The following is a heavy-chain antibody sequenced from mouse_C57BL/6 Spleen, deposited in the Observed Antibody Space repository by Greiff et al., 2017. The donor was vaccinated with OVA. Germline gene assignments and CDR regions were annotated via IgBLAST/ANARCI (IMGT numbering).Heavy chain of an antibody. D-gene: IGHD3-2*02. Sequence: QVQLQQSGAELVMPGASVKLSCKASGYTFTSYWMHWVKQRPGQGLEWIGEIDPSDSYTNYNQKFKGKSTLTVDKSSSTAYMQLSSLTSEDSAVYYCARGWTAQATDYWGQGTTLTVSS. CDR2: IDPSDSYT. V-gene: IGHV1-69*01. J-gene: IGHJ2*01. CDR1: GYTFTSYW. CDR3: ARGWTAQATDY.